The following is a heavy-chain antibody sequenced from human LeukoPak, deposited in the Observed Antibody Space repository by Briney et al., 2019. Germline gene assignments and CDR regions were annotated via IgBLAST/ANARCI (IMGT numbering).Heavy chain of an antibody. V-gene: IGHV3-7*01. J-gene: IGHJ4*02. CDR3: ARGSGSYYGEYYFDY. CDR2: IKQDGSEK. D-gene: IGHD3-10*01. CDR1: GFTFSSYW. Sequence: GGSLRLSCAASGFTFSSYWMSWVRQAPGKGLEWVANIKQDGSEKYYVDSVKGRFTISRDNAKNSLYLQMNSLRAEDTAVYYCARGSGSYYGEYYFDYWGQGTLVTVSS.